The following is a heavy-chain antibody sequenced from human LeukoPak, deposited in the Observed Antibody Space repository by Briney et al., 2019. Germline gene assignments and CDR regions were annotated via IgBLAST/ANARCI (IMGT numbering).Heavy chain of an antibody. D-gene: IGHD1-26*01. Sequence: SETLSLTCAVYGGSVRDNYWSWIRQPPGKGLEWIGEIYHSGSTNYNPSLKSRVTISVDKSKNQFSLKLSSVTAADTAVYYCARLGSYLTDWGQGTLVTVSS. CDR3: ARLGSYLTD. CDR2: IYHSGST. V-gene: IGHV4-34*01. CDR1: GGSVRDNY. J-gene: IGHJ4*02.